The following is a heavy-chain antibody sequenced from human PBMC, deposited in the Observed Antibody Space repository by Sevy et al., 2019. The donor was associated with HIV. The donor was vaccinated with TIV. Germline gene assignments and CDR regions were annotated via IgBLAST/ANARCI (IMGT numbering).Heavy chain of an antibody. J-gene: IGHJ4*02. CDR1: GFTFSRHY. D-gene: IGHD6-19*01. CDR3: ARGSGWLTDY. CDR2: IKQDGTGE. Sequence: GWSLRLSCAVSGFTFSRHYMTWVRQAPGKGLEGVANIKQDGTGEYYVDSVKGGFTISRDNAKNSLYLQMNSLRAEDTAVDYWARGSGWLTDYWGQGPLVTVSS. V-gene: IGHV3-7*01.